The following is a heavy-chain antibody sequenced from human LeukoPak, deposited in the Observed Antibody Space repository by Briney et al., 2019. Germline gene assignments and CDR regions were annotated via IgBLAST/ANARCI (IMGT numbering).Heavy chain of an antibody. Sequence: ASVKVSCKASGYTFINYDINWVRQATGQGLEWLGLINPNGGRTSYAQNFQGRVTMTRDTSTTTVYLELSSLRSEDTAVYYCARDMSTRVTPISYAIDVWGQGTMVTVSS. CDR3: ARDMSTRVTPISYAIDV. V-gene: IGHV1-46*01. CDR1: GYTFINYD. CDR2: INPNGGRT. D-gene: IGHD4-23*01. J-gene: IGHJ3*01.